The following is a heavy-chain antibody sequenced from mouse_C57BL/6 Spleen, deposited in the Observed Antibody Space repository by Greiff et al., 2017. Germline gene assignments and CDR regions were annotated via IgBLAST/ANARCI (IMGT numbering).Heavy chain of an antibody. Sequence: EVQLQESGPGLAKPSQTLSLTCSVTGYSIPSDYWNWIRKFPGNKLEYMGYISYSGSTYYTPSLKSRISITRDTSKNQYYLQMNSVTTEDTATYYCARGEDYTGYFDVWGTGTTVTVSS. CDR3: ARGEDYTGYFDV. CDR1: GYSIPSDY. V-gene: IGHV3-8*01. CDR2: ISYSGST. D-gene: IGHD2-4*01. J-gene: IGHJ1*03.